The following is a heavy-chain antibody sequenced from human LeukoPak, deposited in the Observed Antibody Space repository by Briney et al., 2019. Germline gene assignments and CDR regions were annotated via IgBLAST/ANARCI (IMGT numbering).Heavy chain of an antibody. CDR2: ISAYNGNT. V-gene: IGHV1-18*01. CDR3: ARVELRWSGQLLFGKKNWFDP. Sequence: ASVKVSCKASGYTFTGYGIIWVRQAPGQGLEYMGWISAYNGNTHYARKFQGRVTMSTDTATSTAYMELRSLTSDDTAVYYCARVELRWSGQLLFGKKNWFDPWGQGTLVTVSS. J-gene: IGHJ5*02. CDR1: GYTFTGYG. D-gene: IGHD3-10*01.